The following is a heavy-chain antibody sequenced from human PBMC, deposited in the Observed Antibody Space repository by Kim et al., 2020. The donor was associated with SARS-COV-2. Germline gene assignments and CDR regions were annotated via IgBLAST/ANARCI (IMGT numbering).Heavy chain of an antibody. J-gene: IGHJ6*02. CDR3: ARDLGLYYGSGGYGDV. V-gene: IGHV3-33*01. D-gene: IGHD3-10*01. CDR2: IWYDGSNK. Sequence: GGSLRLSCAASGFTFSSYGMHWVRQAPGKGLEWVAVIWYDGSNKYYADSVKGRFTISRDNSKNTLYLQMNSLRAEDTAVYYCARDLGLYYGSGGYGDVWGQGTMVTVSS. CDR1: GFTFSSYG.